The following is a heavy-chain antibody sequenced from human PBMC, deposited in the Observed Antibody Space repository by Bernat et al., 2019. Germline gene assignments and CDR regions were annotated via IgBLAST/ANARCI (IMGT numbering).Heavy chain of an antibody. CDR3: ARSRYSSSWPGDY. V-gene: IGHV3-66*01. Sequence: EVQLVESGGGLVQPGGSLRLSCAASGFTVSSNYMSWVRQAPGKGLEWVSVIYSGGITYYADSVKGRFTISRDNSKNTLYLQMNSLRAEDTAVYYCARSRYSSSWPGDYWGQGTLVTVSS. CDR2: IYSGGIT. CDR1: GFTVSSNY. D-gene: IGHD6-13*01. J-gene: IGHJ4*02.